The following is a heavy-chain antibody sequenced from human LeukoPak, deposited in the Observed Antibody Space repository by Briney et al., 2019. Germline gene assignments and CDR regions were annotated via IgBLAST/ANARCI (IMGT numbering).Heavy chain of an antibody. CDR1: GGSISSSSYY. V-gene: IGHV4-39*01. J-gene: IGHJ4*02. CDR3: ARHVTSITMIVVVPQYFDY. D-gene: IGHD3-22*01. Sequence: SETLSLTCTVSGGSISSSSYYWGWICQPPGKGLEWIGSIYYSGSTYYNPSLKSRVTISVDTSKNQFSLKLSSVTAADTAVYYCARHVTSITMIVVVPQYFDYWGQGTLVTVSS. CDR2: IYYSGST.